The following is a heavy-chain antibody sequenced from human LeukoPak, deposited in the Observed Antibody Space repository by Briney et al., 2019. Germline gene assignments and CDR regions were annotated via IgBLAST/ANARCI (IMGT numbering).Heavy chain of an antibody. CDR1: GFTFSNYW. Sequence: GGSLRLSCAASGFTFSNYWMNWVRQAPGKGLVWISRINSDGSSTSYADSVKGRFTISRDNAKNTLYLQINSLRVEDTAVFYCARGVGGYYGMDVWGRGTTATVSS. V-gene: IGHV3-74*01. D-gene: IGHD1-26*01. CDR3: ARGVGGYYGMDV. CDR2: INSDGSST. J-gene: IGHJ6*02.